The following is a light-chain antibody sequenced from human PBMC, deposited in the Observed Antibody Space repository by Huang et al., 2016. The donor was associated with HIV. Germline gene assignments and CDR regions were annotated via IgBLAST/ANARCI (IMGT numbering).Light chain of an antibody. J-gene: IGKJ3*01. CDR1: QSVGIY. CDR2: CAS. V-gene: IGKV3-20*01. CDR3: QQYERPPDT. Sequence: EIVLTQYPGTLSLSPGERATLSCRASQSVGIYLAWYQQKPCPAPRRLIYCASTRVTGIPDRFSGGGSGTDFTLSISRLEPEDFAVYYCQQYERPPDTFGPGTKVNIK.